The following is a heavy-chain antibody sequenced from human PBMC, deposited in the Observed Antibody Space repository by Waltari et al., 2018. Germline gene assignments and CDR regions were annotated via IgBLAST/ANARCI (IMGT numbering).Heavy chain of an antibody. CDR3: AKGHVVGVVPAATNYYYYGMDV. J-gene: IGHJ6*02. V-gene: IGHV3-23*01. CDR2: ISGSGGST. CDR1: GFTFSSYA. Sequence: EVQLLESGGGLVQPGGSLRLSCAASGFTFSSYAMSWVRQAPGKGLAWVSAISGSGGSTYYADSVKGRFTISRDNSKNTLYLQMNSLRAEDTAVDYCAKGHVVGVVPAATNYYYYGMDVWGQGTTVTVSS. D-gene: IGHD2-2*01.